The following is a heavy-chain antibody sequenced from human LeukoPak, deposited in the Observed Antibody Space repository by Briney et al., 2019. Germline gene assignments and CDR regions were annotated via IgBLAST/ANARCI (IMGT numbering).Heavy chain of an antibody. CDR1: GGSISSYY. CDR3: ARGDYGGNQGGDY. CDR2: IYYSGST. Sequence: SETLSLTCTVSGGSISSYYWSWIRQPPGKGLEWIGYIYYSGSTNYNPSLKSQVTISVDTSKNQFSLKLSSVTAADTAVHYCARGDYGGNQGGDYWGQGTLVTVSS. V-gene: IGHV4-59*08. J-gene: IGHJ4*02. D-gene: IGHD4-23*01.